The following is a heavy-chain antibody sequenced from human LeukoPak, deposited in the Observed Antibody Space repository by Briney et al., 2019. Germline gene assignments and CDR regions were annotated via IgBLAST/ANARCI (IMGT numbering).Heavy chain of an antibody. J-gene: IGHJ4*02. Sequence: GGSLRLSCVGSGFTFSDYWMSWVRQAPGKGLEWVAFIRYDGSNKYYADSVKGRFTISRDNSKNTLYLQMNSLRAKDTAVYYCAKDKEGATYGYYFDYWGQGTLVTVSS. CDR2: IRYDGSNK. CDR1: GFTFSDYW. V-gene: IGHV3-30*02. CDR3: AKDKEGATYGYYFDY. D-gene: IGHD1-26*01.